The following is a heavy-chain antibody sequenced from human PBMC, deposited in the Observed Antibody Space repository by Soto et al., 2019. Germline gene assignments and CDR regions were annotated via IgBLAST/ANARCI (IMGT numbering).Heavy chain of an antibody. CDR3: AKTYTPSRSGMDV. Sequence: PGGSLRLSCAASGFTFVDYVVRWFRQAPGKGLEWVSSISISGDSTHYADSVKGRFTISRDNSKNTLYLQMNSLTAEDTAVYYCAKTYTPSRSGMDVWGPGTTVTVSS. J-gene: IGHJ6*02. V-gene: IGHV3-23*01. CDR1: GFTFVDYV. D-gene: IGHD2-2*02. CDR2: ISISGDST.